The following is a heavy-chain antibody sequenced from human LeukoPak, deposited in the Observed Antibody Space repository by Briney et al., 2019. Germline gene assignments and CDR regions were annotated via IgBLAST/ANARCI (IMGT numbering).Heavy chain of an antibody. Sequence: PSETLSLTCSVSGAPISTFYWSWIRQPAGKGLEWIGHISASGTTRYNPSLKSRVIMSLDTSKNQIFLKLSSVTAADTAVYYCARASSDYSQSWFAPWGPGTLVTVSS. CDR2: ISASGTT. CDR1: GAPISTFY. V-gene: IGHV4-4*07. D-gene: IGHD4-17*01. CDR3: ARASSDYSQSWFAP. J-gene: IGHJ5*02.